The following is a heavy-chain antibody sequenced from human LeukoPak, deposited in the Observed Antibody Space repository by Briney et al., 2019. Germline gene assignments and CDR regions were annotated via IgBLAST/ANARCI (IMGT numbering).Heavy chain of an antibody. CDR2: ISGSGGST. V-gene: IGHV3-23*01. D-gene: IGHD6-19*01. CDR1: GFTFSSYA. CDR3: VCSGTLAVAGKFDY. Sequence: GGSLRLSCAASGFTFSSYAMSWVRQAPGKGLEWVSAISGSGGSTYYADSVKGRFTISRDNSKNTLYLQMNSLRAEDTAVYYCVCSGTLAVAGKFDYSGQGTLVTVSS. J-gene: IGHJ4*02.